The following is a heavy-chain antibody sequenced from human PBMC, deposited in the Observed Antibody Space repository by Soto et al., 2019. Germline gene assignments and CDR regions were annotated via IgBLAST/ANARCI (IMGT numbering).Heavy chain of an antibody. J-gene: IGHJ5*02. V-gene: IGHV3-23*01. CDR1: GFTFSSYA. CDR3: AKGSAATMLVPDLYWFDP. CDR2: ISGRGGST. D-gene: IGHD3-22*01. Sequence: EVQLLESGGGLVQPGGSLRLSCEASGFTFSSYAMSWVRQAPGKGLEWVSAISGRGGSTYYADSVKGQFTISRDNAKNTLYLQMHSLRADDTAIYYCAKGSAATMLVPDLYWFDPWGQGTLVTVSS.